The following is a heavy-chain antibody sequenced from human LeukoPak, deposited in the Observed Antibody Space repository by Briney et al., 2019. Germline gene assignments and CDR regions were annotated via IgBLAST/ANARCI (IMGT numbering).Heavy chain of an antibody. V-gene: IGHV3-48*03. CDR2: ISSSGSNI. D-gene: IGHD3-10*01. J-gene: IGHJ3*02. Sequence: GGSLRLSCAASGFSFSSYEMNWVRQAPGKGLEWVSYISSSGSNIYYADSVKGRFTISRDNAKNSLYLQMNSLRAEDTALYYCARDPYYGSGSYPDAFDIWGQGTMVTVSS. CDR1: GFSFSSYE. CDR3: ARDPYYGSGSYPDAFDI.